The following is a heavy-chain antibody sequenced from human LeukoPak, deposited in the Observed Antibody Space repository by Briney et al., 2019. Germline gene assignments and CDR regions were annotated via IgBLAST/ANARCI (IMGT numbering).Heavy chain of an antibody. J-gene: IGHJ5*02. CDR3: ARSFGPGTYYNNWFDP. CDR2: IFHSGTT. V-gene: IGHV4-59*01. Sequence: PSETLSLTCTVSGDSISSYFWSWIRQPPGKGLEWIGMIFHSGTTNYNPSLRGRVSISVDTSKNQFSLELSSVTAADTAVYYCARSFGPGTYYNNWFDPWGRGTLVTVSS. D-gene: IGHD3-10*01. CDR1: GDSISSYF.